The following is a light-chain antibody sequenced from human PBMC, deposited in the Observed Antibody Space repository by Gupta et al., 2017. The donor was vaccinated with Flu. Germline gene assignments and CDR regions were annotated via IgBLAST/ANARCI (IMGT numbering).Light chain of an antibody. J-gene: IGLJ2*01. CDR3: SGWDDNLSGRYVV. Sequence: PGPRVTISCSGSSSNIGTNYVYWYQQLPGAAPKLLIYRNNQRPSGVSDRFSGSKSGTSASLAISRLRSEDEADDYCSGWDDNLSGRYVVFGGGTKLTVL. CDR2: RNN. CDR1: SSNIGTNY. V-gene: IGLV1-47*01.